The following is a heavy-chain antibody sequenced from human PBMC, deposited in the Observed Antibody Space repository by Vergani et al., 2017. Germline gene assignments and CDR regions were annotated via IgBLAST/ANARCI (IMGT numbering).Heavy chain of an antibody. CDR1: GGTFSSYA. J-gene: IGHJ5*02. CDR3: ARVVSRGILTKLAWFDP. Sequence: QVQLVQSAAEVKKPGSSVKVSCKASGGTFSSYAISWVRQAPGQGLEWMGGIIPIFGTANYAQKFQGRVTITADESTSTAYMELSSLRSEDTAVYYCARVVSRGILTKLAWFDPWGQGTLVTVSS. CDR2: IIPIFGTA. D-gene: IGHD3-9*01. V-gene: IGHV1-69*12.